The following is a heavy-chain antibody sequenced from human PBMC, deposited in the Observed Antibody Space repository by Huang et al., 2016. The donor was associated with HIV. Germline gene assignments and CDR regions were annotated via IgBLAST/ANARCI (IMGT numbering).Heavy chain of an antibody. V-gene: IGHV1-18*01. CDR3: ARGGGIQLWLLGYYYMDV. D-gene: IGHD5-18*01. CDR1: GYTFSSFG. Sequence: QVQLVQSGAEVKKPGASVTVSCKASGYTFSSFGISWVRQGPGLGLEWVRWISVYNGNTKVAQKFQGRLTMTTDTSTSTAYMELRSLRSDDTAVYYCARGGGIQLWLLGYYYMDVWGNGTTVTVSS. CDR2: ISVYNGNT. J-gene: IGHJ6*03.